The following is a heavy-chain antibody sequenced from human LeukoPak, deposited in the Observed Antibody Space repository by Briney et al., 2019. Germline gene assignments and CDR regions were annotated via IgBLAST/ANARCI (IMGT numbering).Heavy chain of an antibody. Sequence: TSETLSLTCTVFGGSISSSSHYWGWIRQPPGEGLEWIGSIYFSGSTYYSPSLKSRVTISVDPSTNQFSLKLTSVTAADTAVYYCARIVGASDYWGQGTLVTVSS. J-gene: IGHJ4*02. D-gene: IGHD1-26*01. CDR1: GGSISSSSHY. CDR2: IYFSGST. V-gene: IGHV4-39*01. CDR3: ARIVGASDY.